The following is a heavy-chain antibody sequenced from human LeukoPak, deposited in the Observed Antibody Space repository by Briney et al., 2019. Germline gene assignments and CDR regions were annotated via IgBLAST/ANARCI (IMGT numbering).Heavy chain of an antibody. CDR2: INQDGSEK. J-gene: IGHJ5*02. Sequence: GGSLRLSCAASGFNFGTHWMSWVRQVPGKGLEWVANINQDGSEKYYVDSVKGRFTISRDNAKNLLYLQMSSLRDEDTAVYYCNTESHHWGQGTLVTVSS. V-gene: IGHV3-7*01. CDR1: GFNFGTHW. CDR3: NTESHH. D-gene: IGHD2-2*02.